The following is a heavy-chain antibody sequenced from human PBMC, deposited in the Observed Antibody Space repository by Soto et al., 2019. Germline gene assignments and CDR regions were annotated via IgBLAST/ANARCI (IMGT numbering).Heavy chain of an antibody. CDR3: AKGDCGGDCYSVDAFDI. J-gene: IGHJ3*02. CDR1: GFTFSSYG. D-gene: IGHD2-21*02. Sequence: QVQLVESGGGVVQPGRSLRLSCAASGFTFSSYGMHWVRQAPGKGLEWVAVISYDGSNKYYADSVKGRFTISRDNSKNTQYLQMNSLRAEDTAVYYCAKGDCGGDCYSVDAFDIWGQGTMVTVSS. CDR2: ISYDGSNK. V-gene: IGHV3-30*18.